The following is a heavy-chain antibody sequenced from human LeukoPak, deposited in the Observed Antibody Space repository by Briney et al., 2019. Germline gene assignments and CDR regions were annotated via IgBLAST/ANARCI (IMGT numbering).Heavy chain of an antibody. CDR3: AFGDVAPFDY. J-gene: IGHJ4*02. CDR2: IKQDGSEK. V-gene: IGHV3-7*01. Sequence: PGGSLRLSCAASGFTFSSYWMSWVRQAPGKGLEWVANIKQDGSEKYYVDSVKGRFTISRDNAKNTLYLQMNILRAEDTAVYYCAFGDVAPFDYWGQGTLVTVSS. D-gene: IGHD3-10*01. CDR1: GFTFSSYW.